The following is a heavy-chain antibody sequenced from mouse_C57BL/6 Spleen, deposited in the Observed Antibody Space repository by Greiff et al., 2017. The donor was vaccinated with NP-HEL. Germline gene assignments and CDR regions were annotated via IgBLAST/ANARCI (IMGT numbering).Heavy chain of an antibody. CDR2: ISDGGSYT. J-gene: IGHJ2*01. D-gene: IGHD4-1*01. V-gene: IGHV5-4*03. Sequence: EVKLVESGGGLVKPGGSLKLSCAASGFTFSSYAMSWVRQTPEKRLEWVATISDGGSYTYYPDNVKGRFTIARDNAKNNLYLQMSHLKSEDTAMYYCARGEANWNYFDYWGQGTTLTVSS. CDR3: ARGEANWNYFDY. CDR1: GFTFSSYA.